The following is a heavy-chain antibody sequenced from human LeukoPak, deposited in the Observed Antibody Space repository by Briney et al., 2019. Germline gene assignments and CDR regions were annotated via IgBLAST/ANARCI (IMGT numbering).Heavy chain of an antibody. Sequence: PSETLSLTCTVSGGSISGYYWTWIRQPAGKGLEWIGRIYSTGTTNYDPSLKSRVTMSVDKSKNQFSLKLNSVTAADTALYYCARDLSLAGHNYGIDYWGQGTLVTVSP. CDR3: ARDLSLAGHNYGIDY. V-gene: IGHV4-4*07. CDR1: GGSISGYY. J-gene: IGHJ4*02. D-gene: IGHD5-18*01. CDR2: IYSTGTT.